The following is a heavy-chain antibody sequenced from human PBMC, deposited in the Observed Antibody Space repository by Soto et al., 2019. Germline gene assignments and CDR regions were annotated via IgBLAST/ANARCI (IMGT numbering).Heavy chain of an antibody. V-gene: IGHV3-30-3*01. Sequence: QVQLVESGGGVVQPGRSLRLSCAASGFTFSSYAMHWVRQAPGKGLEWVAVISYDGSNKYYADSVKGRFTISRDNSKNTLYLQMNSLGAEGTAVYYCARLALAEGTATDYWGQGTLVTVSS. CDR2: ISYDGSNK. D-gene: IGHD6-19*01. J-gene: IGHJ4*02. CDR3: ARLALAEGTATDY. CDR1: GFTFSSYA.